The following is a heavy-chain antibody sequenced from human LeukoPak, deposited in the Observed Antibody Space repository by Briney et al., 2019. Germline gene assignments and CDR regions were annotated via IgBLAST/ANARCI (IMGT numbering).Heavy chain of an antibody. Sequence: GSLRLSCAASGFTFSSYAMNWVRQAPGKGLDWVSVISGSGGNTYYADSVKGRFTSSRDNSKNTLSLQMNSLRTEDTAVYYCARWRGNSYFDYWGQGTLVTVSS. CDR2: ISGSGGNT. CDR3: ARWRGNSYFDY. D-gene: IGHD6-6*01. J-gene: IGHJ4*02. V-gene: IGHV3-23*01. CDR1: GFTFSSYA.